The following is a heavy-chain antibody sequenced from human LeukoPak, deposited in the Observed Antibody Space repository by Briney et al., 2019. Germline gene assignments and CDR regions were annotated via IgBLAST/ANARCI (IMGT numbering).Heavy chain of an antibody. CDR3: AKAVGHIDY. Sequence: PGRSLRLSCAASGFTFSSYGMHWVRQAPGKGLEWVAVISYDGSNKYYADSVKGRFTISRDNSKNTLYLQMNSLRADDTAVYYCAKAVGHIDYWGQGTLVTVSS. CDR2: ISYDGSNK. CDR1: GFTFSSYG. J-gene: IGHJ4*02. V-gene: IGHV3-30*18.